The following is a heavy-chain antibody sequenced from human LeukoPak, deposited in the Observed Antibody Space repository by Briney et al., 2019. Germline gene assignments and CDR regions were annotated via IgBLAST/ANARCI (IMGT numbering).Heavy chain of an antibody. CDR1: GGTFSSYA. Sequence: ASVKVSCKASGGTFSSYAISWVRQAPGQGLEWMGGIIPIFGTANYAQKFQGRVTITADESTSTAYMELSSLRSEDTAVYYCARTPGDENGMDVWGQGTTVTVSS. J-gene: IGHJ6*02. CDR2: IIPIFGTA. V-gene: IGHV1-69*01. CDR3: ARTPGDENGMDV. D-gene: IGHD3-10*01.